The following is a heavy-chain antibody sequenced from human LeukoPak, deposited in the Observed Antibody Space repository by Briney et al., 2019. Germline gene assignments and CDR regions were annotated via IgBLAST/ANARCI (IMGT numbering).Heavy chain of an antibody. J-gene: IGHJ4*02. CDR3: AKDPTHYRVWDDYDSTVLSY. CDR1: GLTFRSYG. V-gene: IGHV3-30*18. D-gene: IGHD3-22*01. CDR2: IAYDGSKD. Sequence: PGGSLRLSCVGSGLTFRSYGMHWVRQAPGKGLEWVAGIAYDGSKDFYADSVEGRLTISRDNSKNTLSLQMNSLRAEDTAVYYCAKDPTHYRVWDDYDSTVLSYWGQGTLVTVSS.